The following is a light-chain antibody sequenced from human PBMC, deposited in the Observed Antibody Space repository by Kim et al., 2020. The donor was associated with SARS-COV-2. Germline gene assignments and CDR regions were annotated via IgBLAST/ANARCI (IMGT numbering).Light chain of an antibody. Sequence: GQRDTLSCRASQGVSSGYIGYLAWYQQKPGQAPRLLIYDASTRATGIADRFSGDGYETDFTLTISGLEPEDIAIYYCQKYVMSPNTFGQGTKLEI. CDR1: QGVSSGY. CDR3: QKYVMSPNT. V-gene: IGKV3-20*01. J-gene: IGKJ2*01. CDR2: DAS.